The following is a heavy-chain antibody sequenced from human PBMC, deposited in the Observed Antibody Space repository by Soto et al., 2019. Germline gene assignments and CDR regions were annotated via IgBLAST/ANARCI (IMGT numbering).Heavy chain of an antibody. CDR2: INHSGST. CDR1: GGSFSAYC. J-gene: IGHJ4*02. CDR3: ARDKITGLFDY. V-gene: IGHV4-34*01. Sequence: SETLSLTCAVYGGSFSAYCWTWIRQPPGTGLEWIGQINHSGSTNYNPSLKSRVTISVDTSKNQFSLKLTSVTAADTAVYYCARDKITGLFDYWGQGTLVTVSS. D-gene: IGHD2-8*02.